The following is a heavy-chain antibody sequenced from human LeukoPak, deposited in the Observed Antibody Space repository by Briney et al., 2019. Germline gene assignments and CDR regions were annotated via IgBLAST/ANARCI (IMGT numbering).Heavy chain of an antibody. CDR2: INHNAETI. D-gene: IGHD2-21*02. Sequence: GGSLRLSCAASGFTFSSYVMSWVRQAPGRGLEWVSYINHNAETIYCADSVKGRFTISRDNAKNVLYLQMNRLGDGDTAAYYCARDSDWAFDNWGQGTLVTVSS. J-gene: IGHJ4*02. CDR3: ARDSDWAFDN. V-gene: IGHV3-48*02. CDR1: GFTFSSYV.